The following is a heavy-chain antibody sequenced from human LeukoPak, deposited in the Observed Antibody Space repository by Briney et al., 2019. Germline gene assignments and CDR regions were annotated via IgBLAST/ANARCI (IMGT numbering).Heavy chain of an antibody. V-gene: IGHV4-30-4*08. CDR2: IYYSGST. D-gene: IGHD3-10*01. J-gene: IGHJ2*01. Sequence: SETLSLTCTVSGGSISSGDYYWSWIRQPPGKGLEWIGYIYYSGSTYYNPSLKSQVTISVDTSKNQFSLKLSSVTAADTAVYYCARVIGKLGPWYFDLWGRGTLVTVSS. CDR1: GGSISSGDYY. CDR3: ARVIGKLGPWYFDL.